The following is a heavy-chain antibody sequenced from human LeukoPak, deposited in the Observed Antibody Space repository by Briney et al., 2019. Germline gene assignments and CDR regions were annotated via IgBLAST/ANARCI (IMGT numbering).Heavy chain of an antibody. CDR1: GGSISSGGYY. J-gene: IGHJ4*02. Sequence: KPSETLSLTCTVSGGSISSGGYYWSWIRQHPGKGLEWIGYIYSSGSTYYNPSLKSRVTISVDTSENQFSLKLSSVTAADTAVYYCARYDSSGLNFDYWGQGTLVTVSS. CDR2: IYSSGST. CDR3: ARYDSSGLNFDY. V-gene: IGHV4-31*03. D-gene: IGHD3-22*01.